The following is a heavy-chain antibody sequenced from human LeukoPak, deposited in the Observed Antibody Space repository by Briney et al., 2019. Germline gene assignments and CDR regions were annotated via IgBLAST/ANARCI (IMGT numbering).Heavy chain of an antibody. V-gene: IGHV4-4*02. CDR3: AREGGFYRPLDY. CDR1: GGSISSSNW. CDR2: VHLDGRT. D-gene: IGHD3-3*01. Sequence: SETLSLTCAVSGGSISSSNWWTWVRQPPGKGLEWIGEVHLDGRTNYNPSLKSRLTMSVDLSENHISLKLTSVTAADTAVYYCAREGGFYRPLDYSGQGTLVTVSS. J-gene: IGHJ4*02.